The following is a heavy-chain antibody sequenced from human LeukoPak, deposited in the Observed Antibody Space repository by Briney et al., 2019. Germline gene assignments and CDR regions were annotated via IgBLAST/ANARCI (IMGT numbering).Heavy chain of an antibody. V-gene: IGHV4-38-2*02. Sequence: PSETLSLTCTVSGYSISSGYYWGWIRQPPGKGLEWIGSIYRSGSTYYNPSLKSRVTISVDTSKNQFSLKLSSVTAADTAVYYCARSPSAYYYGSGSYYFDYWGQGTLVTVSS. D-gene: IGHD3-10*01. J-gene: IGHJ4*02. CDR2: IYRSGST. CDR1: GYSISSGYY. CDR3: ARSPSAYYYGSGSYYFDY.